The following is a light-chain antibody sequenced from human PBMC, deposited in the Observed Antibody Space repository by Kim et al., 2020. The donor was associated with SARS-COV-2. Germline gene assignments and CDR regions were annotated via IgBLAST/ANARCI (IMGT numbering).Light chain of an antibody. V-gene: IGKV1-39*01. CDR2: TAS. CDR1: QSISNY. J-gene: IGKJ4*01. CDR3: QQSSRAPLT. Sequence: GDRVTITCRASQSISNYLNWYQQKPGKAPKLLIYTASNLQSGVPSRFSGSGSGTDFTLTISSLQREDFATYYCQQSSRAPLTFGGGTKV.